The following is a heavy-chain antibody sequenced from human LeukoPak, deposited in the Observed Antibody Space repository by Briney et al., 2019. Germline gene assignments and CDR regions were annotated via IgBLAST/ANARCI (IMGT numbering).Heavy chain of an antibody. V-gene: IGHV1-69-2*01. CDR3: ATVRATGLLDYYYYYMDV. J-gene: IGHJ6*03. Sequence: ASVKVSCKASGYTFTDYYMHWVQQAPGKGLEWMGLVDPEDGETIYAEKFQGRVTITADTSTDTAYMELSSLRSEDTAVYYCATVRATGLLDYYYYYMDVWGKGTTVTVSS. CDR2: VDPEDGET. CDR1: GYTFTDYY. D-gene: IGHD1-1*01.